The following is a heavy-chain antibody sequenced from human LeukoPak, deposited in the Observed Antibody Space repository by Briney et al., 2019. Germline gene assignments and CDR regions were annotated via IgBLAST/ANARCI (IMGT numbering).Heavy chain of an antibody. D-gene: IGHD4-17*01. Sequence: GGSLRLSCAASGFASSSNPMSWVRQAPGKGLEWVAVIWYDGSNKYYVDSVKGRFTISRDNSKNTLYLQMNSLRAEDTAVYYCARDQNEGYGDYFYYFDYWGQGTLVTVSS. J-gene: IGHJ4*02. CDR2: IWYDGSNK. V-gene: IGHV3-33*08. CDR3: ARDQNEGYGDYFYYFDY. CDR1: GFASSSNP.